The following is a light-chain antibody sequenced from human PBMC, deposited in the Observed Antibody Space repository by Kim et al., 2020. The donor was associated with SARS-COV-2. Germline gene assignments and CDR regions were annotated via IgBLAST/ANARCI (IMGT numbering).Light chain of an antibody. J-gene: IGLJ2*01. CDR3: CSRDSSGNHRI. V-gene: IGLV3-19*01. CDR2: AKT. CDR1: SLRTYY. Sequence: ALGQTVRITCQGDSLRTYYASWYQQKPGQAPVLVMYAKTNRPSGIPDRFSGSTSGNTASLTITGAQAEDEADYYCCSRDSSGNHRIFGGGTQLTVL.